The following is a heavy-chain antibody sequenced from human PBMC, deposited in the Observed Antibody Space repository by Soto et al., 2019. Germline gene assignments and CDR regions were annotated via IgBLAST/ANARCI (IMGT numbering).Heavy chain of an antibody. Sequence: TLSLTCTVSGGSISSGDYYWSWIRQPPGKGLEWIGYIYYSGSTYYNPSLKSRVTISVDTSKNQFSLKLSSVIAADTAVYYCARMIVEMAFDIWGQGTMVTVSS. D-gene: IGHD3-22*01. V-gene: IGHV4-30-4*01. CDR1: GGSISSGDYY. CDR2: IYYSGST. CDR3: ARMIVEMAFDI. J-gene: IGHJ3*02.